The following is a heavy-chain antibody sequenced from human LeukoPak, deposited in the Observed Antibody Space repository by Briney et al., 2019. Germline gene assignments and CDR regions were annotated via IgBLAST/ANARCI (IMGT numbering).Heavy chain of an antibody. CDR2: ISGSGGST. V-gene: IGHV3-23*01. J-gene: IGHJ4*02. D-gene: IGHD2-21*02. Sequence: GGSLRLSCAASGFTFSSYAMSWVRQAPGKGLEWVTAISGSGGSTYYADSVKGRFTISRDNSKNTLYLQMNSLRAEDTAVYYCAKPWAVTPVPFDYWGQGTLVTVSS. CDR1: GFTFSSYA. CDR3: AKPWAVTPVPFDY.